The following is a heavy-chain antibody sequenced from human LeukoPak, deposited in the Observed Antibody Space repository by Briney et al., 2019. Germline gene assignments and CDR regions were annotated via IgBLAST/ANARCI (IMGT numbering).Heavy chain of an antibody. CDR1: GGSMNNYY. D-gene: IGHD2-21*02. J-gene: IGHJ4*02. V-gene: IGHV4-59*01. CDR2: IYYTGRS. CDR3: ARLYCGSDCYAFDY. Sequence: SETLSLTCTVSGGSMNNYYWSWIRQPPGKGLEWIAYIYYTGRSNYSPSLKSRVTISVDTSKNQFSLRLSSVTAADTAVYYCARLYCGSDCYAFDYWGREPSSPSPQ.